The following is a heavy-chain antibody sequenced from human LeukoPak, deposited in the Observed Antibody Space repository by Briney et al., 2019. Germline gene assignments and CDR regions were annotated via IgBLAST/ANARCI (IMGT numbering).Heavy chain of an antibody. J-gene: IGHJ4*02. D-gene: IGHD3-3*01. CDR1: GYTFTSYG. V-gene: IGHV1-18*01. CDR2: ISAYNGNT. CDR3: ARARRFLEWMVYYFDY. Sequence: ASVKVSCKASGYTFTSYGISWVRQAPGQGLEWMGWISAYNGNTNYAHKLQGRVTMTTDTSTSTAYMELRSLRSDDTAVYYCARARRFLEWMVYYFDYWGQGTLVTVSS.